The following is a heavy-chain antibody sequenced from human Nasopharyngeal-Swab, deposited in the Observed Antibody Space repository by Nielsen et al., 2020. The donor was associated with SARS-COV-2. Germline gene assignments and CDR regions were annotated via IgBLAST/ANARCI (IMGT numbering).Heavy chain of an antibody. CDR3: TRGVPDFGY. CDR1: GYTFTTYY. J-gene: IGHJ4*02. V-gene: IGHV1-8*01. Sequence: ASVKVSCKASGYTFTTYYINWLRQATGQGLEWMGWMTPNNGATGYAQKFQGRVTLTWDTSISTAYMELSSLRSEDTAVYYCTRGVPDFGYWGQGTLVTVSS. CDR2: MTPNNGAT.